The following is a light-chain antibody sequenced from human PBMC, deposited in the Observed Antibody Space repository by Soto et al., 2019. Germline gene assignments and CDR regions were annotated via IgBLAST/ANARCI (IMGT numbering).Light chain of an antibody. Sequence: EIVLTQSPGTLTLSPGESAALSCRASQTISNNYLVWYRQKPGQAPRLLIYAVSSRAAGIPDRFSGSGSGTDFALPIARLEPEDSAVYYCQQHSNSPWTLGQGTRVEI. J-gene: IGKJ1*01. V-gene: IGKV3-20*01. CDR1: QTISNNY. CDR2: AVS. CDR3: QQHSNSPWT.